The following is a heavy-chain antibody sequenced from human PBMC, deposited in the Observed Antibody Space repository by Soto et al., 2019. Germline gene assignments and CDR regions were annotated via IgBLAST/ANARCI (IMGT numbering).Heavy chain of an antibody. D-gene: IGHD2-2*01. Sequence: PSETLSLTCTVSGGSISSYYWSWIRQPAGKGLEWIGRIYTSGSTNYNPSLKSRVTMPVDTSKNQFSLKLSSVTAADTAVYYCARGGCSSTSCSTHYYYYGMDVWGQGTTVTVSS. V-gene: IGHV4-4*07. CDR3: ARGGCSSTSCSTHYYYYGMDV. J-gene: IGHJ6*02. CDR1: GGSISSYY. CDR2: IYTSGST.